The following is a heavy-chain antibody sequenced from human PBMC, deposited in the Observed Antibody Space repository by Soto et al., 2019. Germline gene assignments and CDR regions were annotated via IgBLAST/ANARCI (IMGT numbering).Heavy chain of an antibody. Sequence: EVQLVESGGGLVQPGGSLRLSCAASGFTFSSYWMSWVRQAPGKGLEWVANIKQDGSEKYYVDSVKGRFTISRDNAKNSLYRQMNSLRAEDTAVYYCARDQYDFWSGYAFDIWGKGTMVPVSS. V-gene: IGHV3-7*01. D-gene: IGHD3-3*01. CDR2: IKQDGSEK. CDR3: ARDQYDFWSGYAFDI. J-gene: IGHJ3*02. CDR1: GFTFSSYW.